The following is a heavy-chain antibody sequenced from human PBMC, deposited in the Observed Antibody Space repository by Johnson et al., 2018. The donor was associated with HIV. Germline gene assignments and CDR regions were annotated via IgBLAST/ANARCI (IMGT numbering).Heavy chain of an antibody. Sequence: KGLEWVSAIGTAGDTYYPGSVKGRFTISRENAKNSLYLQMNSLRAGDTAVYYCARGGIAARIDAFDIWGQGTMVTVSS. V-gene: IGHV3-13*01. CDR3: ARGGIAARIDAFDI. J-gene: IGHJ3*02. D-gene: IGHD6-6*01. CDR2: IGTAGDT.